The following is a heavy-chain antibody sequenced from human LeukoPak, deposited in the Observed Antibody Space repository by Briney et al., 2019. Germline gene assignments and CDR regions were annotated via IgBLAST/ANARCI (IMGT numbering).Heavy chain of an antibody. J-gene: IGHJ4*02. V-gene: IGHV3-23*01. CDR3: AKDRYDFWSTYSSHPFDY. CDR1: KFTFSSYA. CDR2: ISGSGGST. D-gene: IGHD3-3*01. Sequence: GGSLRLSCAASKFTFSSYAMNWVRQASGKGLEWVSGISGSGGSTYYADSVKGRFTISRDNSKNTLYVQLNSLRAEDTAVYYCAKDRYDFWSTYSSHPFDYWGQGTLVTVSS.